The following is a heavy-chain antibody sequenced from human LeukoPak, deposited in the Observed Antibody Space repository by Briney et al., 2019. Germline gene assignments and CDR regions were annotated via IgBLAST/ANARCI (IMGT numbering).Heavy chain of an antibody. CDR1: GYSISSGYY. D-gene: IGHD3-3*01. Sequence: SETLSLTCTVSGYSISSGYYWGWIRQPPGKGLEWIGSIYHSGSTYYNPSLKSRVTISVDTSKNQFSLKLSSVTAADTAVYYCAREGYYDFWSAQRGCYWGQGTLVTVSS. CDR2: IYHSGST. V-gene: IGHV4-38-2*02. J-gene: IGHJ4*02. CDR3: AREGYYDFWSAQRGCY.